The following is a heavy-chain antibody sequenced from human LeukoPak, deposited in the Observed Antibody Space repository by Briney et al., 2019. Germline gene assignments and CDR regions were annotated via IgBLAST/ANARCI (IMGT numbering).Heavy chain of an antibody. Sequence: GGSLRLSCAASGFTLSSYRMNWVRQAPGKGLEWISYISSSTSSIYYADSVKGRFTISRDNAKNSLYLQMNSLRDADTAVYYCARDGELTAFDIWGQGTMVTVSS. CDR3: ARDGELTAFDI. V-gene: IGHV3-48*02. J-gene: IGHJ3*02. CDR2: ISSSTSSI. D-gene: IGHD1-26*01. CDR1: GFTLSSYR.